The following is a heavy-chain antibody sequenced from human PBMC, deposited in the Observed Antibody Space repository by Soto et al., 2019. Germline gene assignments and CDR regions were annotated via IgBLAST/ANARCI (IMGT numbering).Heavy chain of an antibody. CDR1: GFTFSSYA. CDR3: AKIPPGYSYGYFYFDY. CDR2: ITGSASET. D-gene: IGHD5-18*01. V-gene: IGHV3-23*01. J-gene: IGHJ4*02. Sequence: PGGSLRLSCAASGFTFSSYAMSWVRQAPGKGLEWVSTITGSASETYYADSVKGRFTISRDNSKNRLYLQMNSLRAEDTAVYYCAKIPPGYSYGYFYFDYWGQGTLVTVSS.